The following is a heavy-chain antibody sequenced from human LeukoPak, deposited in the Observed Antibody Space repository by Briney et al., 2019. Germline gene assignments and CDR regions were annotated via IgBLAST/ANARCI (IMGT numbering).Heavy chain of an antibody. J-gene: IGHJ6*03. V-gene: IGHV4-39*01. Sequence: SETLSLTCTVSGGSISSSSYYWGWIRQPPGKGLEWIGSIYYSGSTYYNPSLKSRVTISVDTSKNQFSLKLSSVTAADTAVYYCARGRGIAVAGYYYYYYMDVWGKGTTVTISS. D-gene: IGHD6-19*01. CDR3: ARGRGIAVAGYYYYYYMDV. CDR2: IYYSGST. CDR1: GGSISSSSYY.